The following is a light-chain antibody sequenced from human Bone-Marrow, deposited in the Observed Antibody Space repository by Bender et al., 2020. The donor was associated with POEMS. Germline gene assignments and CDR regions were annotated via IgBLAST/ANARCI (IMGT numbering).Light chain of an antibody. CDR2: SDN. CDR1: NSNIGTNA. Sequence: QSVLTQPPSASGTPGQRVTISCSGSNSNIGTNAVNWYQQFPGTAPKLLIYSDNQRRSGVPFRFCACKSGTSAPPASSGLQSEDEADDFCTAREARLSGGVFGGATKLT. CDR3: TAREARLSGGV. J-gene: IGLJ3*02. V-gene: IGLV1-44*01.